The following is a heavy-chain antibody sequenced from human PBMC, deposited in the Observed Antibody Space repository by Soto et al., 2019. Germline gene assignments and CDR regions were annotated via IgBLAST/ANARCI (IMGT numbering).Heavy chain of an antibody. V-gene: IGHV4-34*01. Sequence: SETLSLTCAFYGWSFSGYYWSLIRQPPGKGLEWIGEINHSGSTNYNPSLKSRVTISVDTSKNQFSLKLSSVTAADTAVYYCATNIVVVVAATRNNWFDPWGQGTLVTVSS. CDR1: GWSFSGYY. CDR2: INHSGST. J-gene: IGHJ5*02. D-gene: IGHD2-15*01. CDR3: ATNIVVVVAATRNNWFDP.